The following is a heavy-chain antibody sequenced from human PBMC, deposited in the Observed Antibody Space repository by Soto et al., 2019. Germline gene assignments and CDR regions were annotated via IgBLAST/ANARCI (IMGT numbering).Heavy chain of an antibody. V-gene: IGHV3-21*01. CDR3: ERDLDVTATGPSLDY. Sequence: GGSLRRSFAASGFTFRTYSMNWVRQVPGKVLELVSAISSTSIYIFYADSVKGRFTISRDNAKNSLYLQMNSLRAEDTAVYYCERDLDVTATGPSLDYWGQGTKVTVS. J-gene: IGHJ4*02. CDR2: ISSTSIYI. CDR1: GFTFRTYS. D-gene: IGHD1-26*01.